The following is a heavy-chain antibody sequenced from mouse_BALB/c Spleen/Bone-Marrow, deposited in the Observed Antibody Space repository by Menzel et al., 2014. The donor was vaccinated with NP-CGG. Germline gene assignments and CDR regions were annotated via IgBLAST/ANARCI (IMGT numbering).Heavy chain of an antibody. D-gene: IGHD3-3*01. V-gene: IGHV14-3*02. CDR3: DRDRLGPYFDY. J-gene: IGHJ2*01. CDR2: TDPANGNT. CDR1: GFNIKYTY. Sequence: EVMLVESGLEFVNPWASVKSSCTASGFNIKYTYMHWVKQRPEQAPEWLGRTDPANGNTKYDPKFQGTATITPDTSSNTAFLQLSSLTTEDNGVYCWDRDRLGPYFDYRG.